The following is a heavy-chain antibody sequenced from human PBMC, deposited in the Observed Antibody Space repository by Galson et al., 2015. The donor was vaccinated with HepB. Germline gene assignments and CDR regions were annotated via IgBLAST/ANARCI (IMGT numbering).Heavy chain of an antibody. CDR1: GFTFSSYS. Sequence: SLRLSCAASGFTFSSYSMNWVRQAPGKGLEWVSSISSSSSYIYYADSVKGRFTISRDNAKNSLYLQMNSLRAEDTAVYYCARDLDYYDSSGYPDGGYFDYWGQGTLVTVSS. CDR2: ISSSSSYI. J-gene: IGHJ4*02. V-gene: IGHV3-21*01. D-gene: IGHD3-22*01. CDR3: ARDLDYYDSSGYPDGGYFDY.